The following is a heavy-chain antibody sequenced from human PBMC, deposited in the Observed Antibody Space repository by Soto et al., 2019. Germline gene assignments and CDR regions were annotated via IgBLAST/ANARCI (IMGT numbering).Heavy chain of an antibody. Sequence: QVQLVQSGGEVKRPGASMKVSCQASGYSFSSYGVSWVRQAPGQGLQWLGWVSADSGKTKYAQILQGRLTLTTDTSTNTASMELWSLTSDDTAMYYCARDSPYTDFWGGVMESYSYNMDVLGQGTTVNVSS. D-gene: IGHD3-3*01. CDR1: GYSFSSYG. CDR3: ARDSPYTDFWGGVMESYSYNMDV. J-gene: IGHJ6*02. CDR2: VSADSGKT. V-gene: IGHV1-18*01.